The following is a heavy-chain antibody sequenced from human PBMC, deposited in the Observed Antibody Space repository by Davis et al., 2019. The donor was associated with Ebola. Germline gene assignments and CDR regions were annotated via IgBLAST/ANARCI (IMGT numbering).Heavy chain of an antibody. CDR2: ISAYNGNT. D-gene: IGHD2-15*01. CDR3: ASRIKVVAATDDAFDI. Sequence: AASVKVSCKASGYTFTSYGISWVRQAPGQGLEWMGWISAYNGNTNYAQKLQGRVTMTTDTSTSTAYMELRSLRSDDTAMYYCASRIKVVAATDDAFDIWGQGTMVTVSS. V-gene: IGHV1-18*04. CDR1: GYTFTSYG. J-gene: IGHJ3*02.